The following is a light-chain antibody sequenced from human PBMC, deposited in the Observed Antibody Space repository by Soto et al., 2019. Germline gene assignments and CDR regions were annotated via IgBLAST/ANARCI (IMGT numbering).Light chain of an antibody. CDR1: QSVSSN. Sequence: EIVMTQSLATLSASPGERATLSCRASQSVSSNLAWYQQKPGQAPRLLIYGVSTRATGTPARFSGSGSGTEFTLTIGSLQSEDFAVYYCQQYNNWPPITFGQGTRLEIK. CDR2: GVS. J-gene: IGKJ5*01. CDR3: QQYNNWPPIT. V-gene: IGKV3-15*01.